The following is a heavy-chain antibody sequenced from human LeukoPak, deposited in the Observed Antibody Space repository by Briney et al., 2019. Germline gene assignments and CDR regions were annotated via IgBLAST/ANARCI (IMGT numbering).Heavy chain of an antibody. J-gene: IGHJ4*02. CDR2: ISGSGGST. V-gene: IGHV3-23*01. Sequence: PGGSLRLSCAASGFTFSNSALSWVRQAPGKGLEWVSDISGSGGSTYYADSVKGRFTISRDNSKNTLYLQMNSLRAEDTAVYYCAKGWTAIGYWGQGTLVTVSS. CDR3: AKGWTAIGY. CDR1: GFTFSNSA. D-gene: IGHD3/OR15-3a*01.